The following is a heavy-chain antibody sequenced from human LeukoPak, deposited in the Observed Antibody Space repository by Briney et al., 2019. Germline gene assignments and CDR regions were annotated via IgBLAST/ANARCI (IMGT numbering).Heavy chain of an antibody. Sequence: SETLSRTCAVSGGSISSGGYSWSWIRQPPGKSLERIGYIYHSGSTYYNPSLKSRVTISVDRSKNQFSLKLSSVTAADTAVYYCARQGPSEYGSGSYYFDYWGQGTLVTVSS. CDR2: IYHSGST. D-gene: IGHD3-10*01. CDR1: GGSISSGGYS. J-gene: IGHJ4*02. V-gene: IGHV4-30-2*01. CDR3: ARQGPSEYGSGSYYFDY.